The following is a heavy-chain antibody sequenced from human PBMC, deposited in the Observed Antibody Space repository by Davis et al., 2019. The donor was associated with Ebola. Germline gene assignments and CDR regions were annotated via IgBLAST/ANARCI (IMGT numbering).Heavy chain of an antibody. J-gene: IGHJ5*02. CDR1: GFTFSSYS. Sequence: PGGSLRLSCAASGFTFSSYSMNWVRQAPGKGLEWVSSISSSRSYIYYADSVKGRFTISRDNSKSSLYLQMNSLRTEDTALYYCAKVGSSSWYNLTDDNNWVDPWRQGTLVTVSS. D-gene: IGHD6-13*01. CDR2: ISSSRSYI. CDR3: AKVGSSSWYNLTDDNNWVDP. V-gene: IGHV3-21*04.